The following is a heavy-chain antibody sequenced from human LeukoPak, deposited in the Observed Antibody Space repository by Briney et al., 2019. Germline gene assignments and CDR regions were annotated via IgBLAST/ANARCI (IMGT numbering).Heavy chain of an antibody. CDR3: ARAPYYDFWSGYYRAFDI. CDR1: GGSFSGYY. D-gene: IGHD3-3*01. Sequence: PSETLSLTCAVYGGSFSGYYWSWIRQPPGKGLEWIGEINHSGSTNHNPSLKSRVTISVDTSKNQFSLKLSSVTAADTAVYYCARAPYYDFWSGYYRAFDIWGQGTMVTVSS. J-gene: IGHJ3*02. CDR2: INHSGST. V-gene: IGHV4-34*01.